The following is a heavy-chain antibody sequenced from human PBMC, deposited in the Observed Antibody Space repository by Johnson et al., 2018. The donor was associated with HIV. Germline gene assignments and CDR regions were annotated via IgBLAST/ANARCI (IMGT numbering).Heavy chain of an antibody. J-gene: IGHJ3*02. CDR3: TTDQGSHDI. CDR1: GFTVSSNY. V-gene: IGHV3-66*01. CDR2: INWNGGST. Sequence: VQLMESGGGLVQPGGSLRLSCAASGFTVSSNYMSWVRQAPGKGLEWVSGINWNGGSTGYADSVKGRFTISRDNSKNTLYLQMNNLKTEDTAVYYCTTDQGSHDIWGQGTMVTVSS.